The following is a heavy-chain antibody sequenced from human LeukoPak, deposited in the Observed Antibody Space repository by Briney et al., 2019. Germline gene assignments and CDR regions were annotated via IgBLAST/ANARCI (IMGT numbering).Heavy chain of an antibody. CDR1: GFSFSSYA. CDR2: ISGSGART. D-gene: IGHD6-13*01. J-gene: IGHJ4*02. Sequence: GGSLRLSCAASGFSFSSYAMSWVRQAPGRGPEWVSAISGSGARTFYADSVKGRFTISRDNSKNTLYLQMNSLRAEDTAVYYCAKTRPLDSSSWSHGDYWGQGTLVTVSS. V-gene: IGHV3-23*01. CDR3: AKTRPLDSSSWSHGDY.